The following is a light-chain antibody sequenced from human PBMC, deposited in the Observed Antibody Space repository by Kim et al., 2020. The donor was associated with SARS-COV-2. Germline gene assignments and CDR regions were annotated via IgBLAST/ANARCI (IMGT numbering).Light chain of an antibody. Sequence: AIVGDRVTITCRASQGIGSWLACYQQKIGKAPKLLIYAASTLQSEVPSRCSGSRSGTDFNLTISSLQPDDFATYYCQQANSFPITFGQGTRLEIK. CDR3: QQANSFPIT. V-gene: IGKV1-12*01. CDR2: AAS. J-gene: IGKJ5*01. CDR1: QGIGSW.